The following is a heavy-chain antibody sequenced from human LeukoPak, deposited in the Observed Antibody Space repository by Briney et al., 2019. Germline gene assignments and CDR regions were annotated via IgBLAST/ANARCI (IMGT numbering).Heavy chain of an antibody. V-gene: IGHV3-48*01. CDR3: ASGPGWWFDY. D-gene: IGHD2-15*01. Sequence: LGGSLRLSCAASGFTFSNTWMSWVRQAPGKGLEWVSYISSSSSTIYYADSVKGRFTISRDNAKNSLYLQMNSLRAEDTAVYYCASGPGWWFDYWGQGTLVTVSS. CDR1: GFTFSNTW. CDR2: ISSSSSTI. J-gene: IGHJ4*02.